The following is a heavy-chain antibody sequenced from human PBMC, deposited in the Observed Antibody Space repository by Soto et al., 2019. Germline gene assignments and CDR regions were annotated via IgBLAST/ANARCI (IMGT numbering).Heavy chain of an antibody. D-gene: IGHD2-15*01. J-gene: IGHJ5*02. V-gene: IGHV4-30-2*01. Sequence: ASETLSLTCAVSGGSISSGGYSWSWIRQPPGKGLEWIGYIYHSGSTYYNPSLKSRVTISVDRSKNQFSLKLSSVTAADTAVYYCARASSAGEYCSGGSCYTNWFDPWGQGTLVTVSS. CDR1: GGSISSGGYS. CDR3: ARASSAGEYCSGGSCYTNWFDP. CDR2: IYHSGST.